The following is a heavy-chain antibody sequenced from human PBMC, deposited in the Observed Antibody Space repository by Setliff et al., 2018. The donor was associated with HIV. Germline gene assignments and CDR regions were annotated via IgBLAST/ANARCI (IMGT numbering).Heavy chain of an antibody. CDR1: GYSISNGYY. CDR3: AGQDIGAVPALGAFDI. CDR2: IYTSGTT. D-gene: IGHD2-2*01. V-gene: IGHV4-61*02. J-gene: IGHJ3*02. Sequence: SETLSLTCALSGYSISNGYYWYWIRQPAGKGLEWIGRIYTSGTTNYNPSLKSRVTISMDTSKSQFSLRLTSVTAADTAVYYCAGQDIGAVPALGAFDIWGQGTMVTVSS.